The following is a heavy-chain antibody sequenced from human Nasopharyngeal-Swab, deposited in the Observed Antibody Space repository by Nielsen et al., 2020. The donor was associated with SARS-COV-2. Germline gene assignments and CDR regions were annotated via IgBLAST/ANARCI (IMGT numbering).Heavy chain of an antibody. CDR3: AKGGYCSGGRCDNWFDP. CDR2: LRWNSGSI. J-gene: IGHJ5*02. V-gene: IGHV3-9*01. D-gene: IGHD2-15*01. Sequence: VRQAQGKGLEWVSGLRWNSGSIGYADSVKGRFTISRDNAKNSLYLQMNSLRAEDTALYYCAKGGYCSGGRCDNWFDPWGKGTLVTVSS.